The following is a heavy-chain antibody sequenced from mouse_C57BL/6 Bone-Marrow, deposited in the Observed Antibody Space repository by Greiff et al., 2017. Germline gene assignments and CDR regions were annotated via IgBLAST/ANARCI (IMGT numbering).Heavy chain of an antibody. CDR2: IDPEDGET. CDR3: ARRTTVKYFDV. Sequence: EVQLQQSGAELVKPGASVKLSCTASGFNIKDYYMHWVKQRTEQGLEWIGRIDPEDGETKYAPKFPGKATITADTSSNTAYLQLSSLTSEDTAVYYCARRTTVKYFDVWGTGTTVTVSS. V-gene: IGHV14-2*01. D-gene: IGHD1-1*01. CDR1: GFNIKDYY. J-gene: IGHJ1*03.